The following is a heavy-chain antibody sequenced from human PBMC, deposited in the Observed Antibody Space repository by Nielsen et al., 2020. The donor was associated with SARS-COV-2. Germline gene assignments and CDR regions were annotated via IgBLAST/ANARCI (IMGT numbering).Heavy chain of an antibody. CDR3: ARAAIQLWANFDY. D-gene: IGHD5-18*01. V-gene: IGHV4-59*01. CDR1: GGSISSYY. J-gene: IGHJ4*02. CDR2: IYYSGST. Sequence: SETLSLTCTVSGGSISSYYWSWIRQPPGKGLEWIGYIYYSGSTNYNPSLKSRVTISVDTSKNQFSLKLSSVTAADTAVYYCARAAIQLWANFDYWGQGTLVTVSS.